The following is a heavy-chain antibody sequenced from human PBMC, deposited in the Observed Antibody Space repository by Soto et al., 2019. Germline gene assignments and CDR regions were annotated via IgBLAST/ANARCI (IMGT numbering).Heavy chain of an antibody. D-gene: IGHD2-15*01. CDR1: GGSISSNSYY. Sequence: QLQLQESGPGLVKPSETLSLTCTVSGGSISSNSYYWGWIRQPPGKGLERIGSIYYSGSTYYNPSLKSRVTISVDTSKNQFSLKLSSVTAADTAVYYCARQRGYCSGGSCPCDYWGQGTLVTVSS. V-gene: IGHV4-39*01. CDR2: IYYSGST. CDR3: ARQRGYCSGGSCPCDY. J-gene: IGHJ4*02.